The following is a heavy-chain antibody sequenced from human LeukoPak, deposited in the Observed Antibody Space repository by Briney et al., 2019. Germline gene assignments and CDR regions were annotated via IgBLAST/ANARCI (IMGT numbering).Heavy chain of an antibody. D-gene: IGHD5-12*01. CDR3: ARRTVATTGVDY. CDR1: GASISSRSYY. J-gene: IGHJ4*02. CDR2: IYFSGST. V-gene: IGHV4-39*01. Sequence: SETLSLTCTVSGASISSRSYYWDWIRQPPGKGLDWIGSIYFSGSTYYNPSLKSRVTISVDTSKNQFSLKMRSVTAADTAVYYCARRTVATTGVDYWGQGSPVTVSS.